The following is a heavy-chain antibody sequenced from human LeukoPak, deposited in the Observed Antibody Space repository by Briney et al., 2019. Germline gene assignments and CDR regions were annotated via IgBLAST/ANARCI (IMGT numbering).Heavy chain of an antibody. D-gene: IGHD3-3*01. CDR2: ISSSGSTT. CDR3: AKAPIFGVVIIPAYYFDY. V-gene: IGHV3-11*01. Sequence: PGGSLRLSCAASGFTFSDYYMSWIRQAPGKGLEWVSYISSSGSTTYYADSVKGRFTISRDNSKNTLYLQMNSLRAEDTAVYYCAKAPIFGVVIIPAYYFDYWGQGTLVTVSS. J-gene: IGHJ4*02. CDR1: GFTFSDYY.